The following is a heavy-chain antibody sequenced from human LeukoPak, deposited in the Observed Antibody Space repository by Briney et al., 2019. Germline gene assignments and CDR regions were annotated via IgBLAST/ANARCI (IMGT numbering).Heavy chain of an antibody. V-gene: IGHV3-23*01. Sequence: GGSLLLSCAASGFTFSSYAMSWVRQAPGKGLEWVSAISGSGGSTYYADSVKGRFTISRDNSKNTLYLQMNSLRAEDTAVYYCAKDLGGSYFYFDYWGQGTLVTVSS. J-gene: IGHJ4*02. CDR1: GFTFSSYA. CDR2: ISGSGGST. CDR3: AKDLGGSYFYFDY. D-gene: IGHD1-26*01.